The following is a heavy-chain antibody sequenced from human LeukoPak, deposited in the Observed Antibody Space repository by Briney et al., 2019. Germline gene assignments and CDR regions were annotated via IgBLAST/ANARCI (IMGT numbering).Heavy chain of an antibody. Sequence: PSETLSLTCAVYGVSLSGYYWSWIRQPPGKGLEWIGEINHSGSSNYNPSLKSRVTISVDTSKNQFSLKLSSVTAADTAVYYCARGDIVVVPAAIPRDYFDYWGQGTLVTVSS. D-gene: IGHD2-2*02. V-gene: IGHV4-34*01. CDR2: INHSGSS. CDR1: GVSLSGYY. CDR3: ARGDIVVVPAAIPRDYFDY. J-gene: IGHJ4*02.